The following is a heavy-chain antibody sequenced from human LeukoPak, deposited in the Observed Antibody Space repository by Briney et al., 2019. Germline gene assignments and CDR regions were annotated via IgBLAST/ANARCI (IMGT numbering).Heavy chain of an antibody. CDR1: GFTVSSNY. D-gene: IGHD4-17*01. V-gene: IGHV3-66*01. CDR2: IYSGGST. J-gene: IGHJ6*02. CDR3: ASKTVTAPYYYGMDV. Sequence: GGSLRLSCAASGFTVSSNYMSWVRQAPGKGLEWVSVIYSGGSTYYADSVKGRFTISGDNSKNTLYLQMNSLRAEDTAVYYCASKTVTAPYYYGMDVWGQGTTVTVSS.